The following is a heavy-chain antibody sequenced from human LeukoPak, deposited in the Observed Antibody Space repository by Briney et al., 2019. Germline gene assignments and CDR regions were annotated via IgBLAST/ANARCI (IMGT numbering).Heavy chain of an antibody. V-gene: IGHV3-23*01. CDR3: AKDPSDIVVVPAASSALGY. CDR1: GFTFSSYA. Sequence: GGSLRLSCAASGFTFSSYAMSWVRQAPGKGLEWVSAISGRGGSTYYADSVKGRFTISIDNSKNTLYLQMNSLRAEDTAVYYCAKDPSDIVVVPAASSALGYWGQGTLVTVSS. CDR2: ISGRGGST. J-gene: IGHJ4*02. D-gene: IGHD2-2*01.